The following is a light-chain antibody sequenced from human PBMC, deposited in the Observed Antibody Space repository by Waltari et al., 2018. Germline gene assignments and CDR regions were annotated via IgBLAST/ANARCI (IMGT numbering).Light chain of an antibody. CDR3: QVWASTSDHYVI. V-gene: IGLV3-21*04. CDR1: NIGSKS. J-gene: IGLJ2*01. CDR2: DDR. Sequence: SYVLTQPPSVSVDPGKTARITCGGNNIGSKSVHWYQQKPGQAPVLFIYDDRDRPSGIPERFSGSNSGNAATLTMSRAEAGDEAVYSCQVWASTSDHYVIFGGGTKLTVL.